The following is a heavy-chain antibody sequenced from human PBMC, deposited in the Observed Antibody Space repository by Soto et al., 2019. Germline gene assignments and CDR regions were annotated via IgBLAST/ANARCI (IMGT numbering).Heavy chain of an antibody. CDR2: IFWNDER. CDR3: ARALREENPIYYFDS. V-gene: IGHV2-26*01. D-gene: IGHD1-26*01. Sequence: SGPTLVNPTETLTLTCTVSGFSLSKARMGVSWIRQPPGKALEWLAHIFWNDERSYNTSLKSRLTISRDTSKSQVVLTMTNVDPVDTGTYFCARALREENPIYYFDSWGQGTLVTV. CDR1: GFSLSKARMG. J-gene: IGHJ4*02.